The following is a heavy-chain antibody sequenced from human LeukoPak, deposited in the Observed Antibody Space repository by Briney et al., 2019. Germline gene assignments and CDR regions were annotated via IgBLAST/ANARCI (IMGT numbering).Heavy chain of an antibody. J-gene: IGHJ4*02. D-gene: IGHD5-24*01. Sequence: SETLSLTCTVSGGSISSGDYYWSWIRQLPGKGLEWIGYIYYSGSTYYNPSLESRVTISVDTSKNQFSLKLSSVTAADTAVYYCARIRRDGYNYDYWGQGTLVTVSS. CDR2: IYYSGST. CDR3: ARIRRDGYNYDY. CDR1: GGSISSGDYY. V-gene: IGHV4-30-4*01.